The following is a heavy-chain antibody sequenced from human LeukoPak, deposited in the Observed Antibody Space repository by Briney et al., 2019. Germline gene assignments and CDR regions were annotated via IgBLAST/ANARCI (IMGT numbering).Heavy chain of an antibody. D-gene: IGHD1-26*01. CDR3: TRESGSYHGNDY. Sequence: ASVKVSCKASGYTFTGYYMHWVRQAPGQGLEWMGRINPNNGATNYAQTLQGRVAITGDTSISTAYMELSNLRSDDTAAYYCTRESGSYHGNDYWGQGTLVTVSS. V-gene: IGHV1-2*06. J-gene: IGHJ4*02. CDR1: GYTFTGYY. CDR2: INPNNGAT.